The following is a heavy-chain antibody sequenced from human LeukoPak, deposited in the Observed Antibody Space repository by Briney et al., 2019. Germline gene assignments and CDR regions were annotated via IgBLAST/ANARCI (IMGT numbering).Heavy chain of an antibody. D-gene: IGHD3-16*01. CDR1: GFTFSSYS. V-gene: IGHV3-21*04. J-gene: IGHJ4*02. Sequence: KPGGSLRLSCAASGFTFSSYSMNWIRQAPGKGLEWVSSISSSTSYIYYADSVKGRFTISKDNAKNSLYLQMNSLRPEDTAVYYCARENYFSFDYWGQGALVTVSS. CDR2: ISSSTSYI. CDR3: ARENYFSFDY.